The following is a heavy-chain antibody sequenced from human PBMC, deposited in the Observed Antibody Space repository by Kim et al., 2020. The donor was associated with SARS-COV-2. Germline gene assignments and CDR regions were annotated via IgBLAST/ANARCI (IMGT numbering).Heavy chain of an antibody. V-gene: IGHV3-66*01. CDR2: MYSGGTT. CDR3: AREPYSSTCLVY. CDR1: GITVPTNY. J-gene: IGHJ4*02. D-gene: IGHD6-13*01. Sequence: GGSLRLSCAVSGITVPTNYMNWVRQAPGKGLEWVSTMYSGGTTYYADSVKGRFTISRDTSKNTRYLQMNSLRAEDTAVYYCAREPYSSTCLVYWGPGTLVTVSS.